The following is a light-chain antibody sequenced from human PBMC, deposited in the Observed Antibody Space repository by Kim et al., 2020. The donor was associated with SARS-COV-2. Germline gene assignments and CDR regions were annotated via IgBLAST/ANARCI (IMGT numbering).Light chain of an antibody. Sequence: SYELTQPPSVSVSPGQTASISCSGDTLGSKYICWYQHKPGQSPVLVIYQDRKRPSGIPERFSGSNFGNTATLTISGTQAVDEADYYCQAWDSSTHVLFGGGTQLTVL. CDR2: QDR. CDR3: QAWDSSTHVL. J-gene: IGLJ2*01. CDR1: TLGSKY. V-gene: IGLV3-1*01.